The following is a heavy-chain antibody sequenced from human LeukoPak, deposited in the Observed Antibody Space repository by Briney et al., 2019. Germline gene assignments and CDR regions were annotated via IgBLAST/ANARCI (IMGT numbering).Heavy chain of an antibody. J-gene: IGHJ4*02. CDR1: GGSFSGYY. D-gene: IGHD6-13*01. CDR3: ARIAAAGRYSRYYFDY. CDR2: IYTSGST. Sequence: SETLSLTCAVYGGSFSGYYWSWIRQPPGKGLEWIGRIYTSGSTNYNPSLKSRVTISVDTSKNQFSLKLSSVTAADTAVYYCARIAAAGRYSRYYFDYWGQGTLVTVSS. V-gene: IGHV4-4*08.